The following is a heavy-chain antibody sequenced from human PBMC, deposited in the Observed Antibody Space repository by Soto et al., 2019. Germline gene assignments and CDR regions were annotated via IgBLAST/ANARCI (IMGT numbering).Heavy chain of an antibody. Sequence: GGSLRLSCVASGFNLSHPWMTWVRQAAGKGLEWVGRIKSKTDGGTADYGAPVKGRATISRDDSKNTVYLQMNSLKTEDTAVYYCTTGIYYDILTGYHNVAYWGQGALVTVSS. D-gene: IGHD3-9*01. CDR2: IKSKTDGGTA. CDR1: GFNLSHPW. V-gene: IGHV3-15*01. J-gene: IGHJ4*02. CDR3: TTGIYYDILTGYHNVAY.